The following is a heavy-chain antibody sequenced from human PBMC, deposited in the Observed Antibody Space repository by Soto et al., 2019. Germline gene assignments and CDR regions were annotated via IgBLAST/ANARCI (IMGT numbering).Heavy chain of an antibody. D-gene: IGHD1-1*01. CDR2: INHSGST. Sequence: SETLSLTCAVYGGSFIGYYCIFSRHPPFKWLEWIGEINHSGSTNYNPSLKSRVTISVDTSKNQFSLKLSSVTAADTAVYYCARVPVDFYNRNDERWFDPWGQGTLVTVSS. CDR1: GGSFIGYY. V-gene: IGHV4-34*01. J-gene: IGHJ5*02. CDR3: ARVPVDFYNRNDERWFDP.